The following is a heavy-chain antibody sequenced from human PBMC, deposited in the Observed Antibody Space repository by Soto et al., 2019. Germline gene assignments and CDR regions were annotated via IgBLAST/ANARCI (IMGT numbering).Heavy chain of an antibody. Sequence: ASGKVSCKASGYTFTSYGISWGRQAPGQGLEWMGWISTYNDKRAYAQKLQGRVTMTTDTSTSTAYMELRSLRSDDTALYYCARFRSVSSSWYYFDYWGQGTLVTVSS. CDR3: ARFRSVSSSWYYFDY. D-gene: IGHD6-13*01. J-gene: IGHJ4*02. V-gene: IGHV1-18*01. CDR2: ISTYNDKR. CDR1: GYTFTSYG.